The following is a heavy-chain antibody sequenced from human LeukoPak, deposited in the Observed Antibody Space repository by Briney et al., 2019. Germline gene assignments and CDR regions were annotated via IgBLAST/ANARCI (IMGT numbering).Heavy chain of an antibody. CDR2: ISISGNII. V-gene: IGHV3-48*03. D-gene: IGHD3-3*01. J-gene: IGHJ4*02. CDR1: GLTFSSYE. CDR3: ARMYDFWSGYYTGFDY. Sequence: QPGGSLRLSCAASGLTFSSYEMNWVRQAPGKGLEWVSYISISGNIIYYADSVKGRFTISRDNAKNSLSLQMNSLRAEDTAVYYCARMYDFWSGYYTGFDYWGQGTLVTVSS.